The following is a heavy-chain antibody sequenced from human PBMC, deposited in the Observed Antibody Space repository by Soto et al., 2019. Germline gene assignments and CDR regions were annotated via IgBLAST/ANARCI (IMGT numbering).Heavy chain of an antibody. J-gene: IGHJ5*02. Sequence: ELQLLESGGGLVQPGGSLRLSCAASEFTFSNYAMTWVRKAPGKGLEWVSSIDGSGGGAYYSDAVKGRFTVFRDVSQKTLYLQMRSLRVDDTAVYYCAKDEVSDNGEWDWFDPWGQGNLVTVSS. CDR1: EFTFSNYA. D-gene: IGHD3-10*01. CDR3: AKDEVSDNGEWDWFDP. V-gene: IGHV3-23*01. CDR2: IDGSGGGA.